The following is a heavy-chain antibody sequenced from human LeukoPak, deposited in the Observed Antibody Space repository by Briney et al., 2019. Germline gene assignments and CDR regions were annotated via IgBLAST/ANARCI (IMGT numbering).Heavy chain of an antibody. CDR2: IKGNGATT. J-gene: IGHJ6*03. Sequence: PGGSLRLSCEASGFTFSNYYMSWIRQAPGKGLEWVSHIKGNGATTYYADSVRGRFTISRDNAKNSLFLQVNSLRVDDTATYYCARAGEMRYMDVWGKGTAVAVS. CDR1: GFTFSNYY. D-gene: IGHD5-24*01. CDR3: ARAGEMRYMDV. V-gene: IGHV3-11*01.